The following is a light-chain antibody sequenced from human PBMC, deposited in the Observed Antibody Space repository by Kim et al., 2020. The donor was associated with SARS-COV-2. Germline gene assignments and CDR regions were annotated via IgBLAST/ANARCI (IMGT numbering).Light chain of an antibody. Sequence: GQSVAISCTGTTSDVGANNYVSWYQQYSGKAPKLILYELTKRPSGVPDRFSGSKSGNTASLTFSGLQAEDEAHYYCSSYAGTNNVRFGGGTQLTVL. J-gene: IGLJ2*01. CDR3: SSYAGTNNVR. V-gene: IGLV2-8*01. CDR2: ELT. CDR1: TSDVGANNY.